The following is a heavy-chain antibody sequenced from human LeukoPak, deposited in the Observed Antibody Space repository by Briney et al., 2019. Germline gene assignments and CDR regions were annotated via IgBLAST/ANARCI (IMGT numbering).Heavy chain of an antibody. CDR2: ISWNGGNI. Sequence: GGSLRLSCAASGFTFDDYAMHWVRQAPGKGLEWVSGISWNGGNIGYADSVKGRFIISRDNARNSLYLQMNSLRAEDMALYYCAKGGIAVAGTWFDPWGQGTLVTVSS. CDR3: AKGGIAVAGTWFDP. D-gene: IGHD6-19*01. J-gene: IGHJ5*02. V-gene: IGHV3-9*03. CDR1: GFTFDDYA.